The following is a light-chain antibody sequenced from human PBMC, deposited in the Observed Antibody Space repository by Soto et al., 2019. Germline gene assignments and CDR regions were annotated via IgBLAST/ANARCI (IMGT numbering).Light chain of an antibody. V-gene: IGKV3-20*01. CDR3: QQYGSSPT. J-gene: IGKJ1*01. CDR1: QSVSSSY. CDR2: DVS. Sequence: EIVLTQSPGTLSLSPGERATLSCRSSQSVSSSYLAWYQHKPGQAPRLLIYDVSSMATGIPDRFSGSGSGTDFTLTISRLEPEDVAVYYCQQYGSSPTFGQGTKVEIK.